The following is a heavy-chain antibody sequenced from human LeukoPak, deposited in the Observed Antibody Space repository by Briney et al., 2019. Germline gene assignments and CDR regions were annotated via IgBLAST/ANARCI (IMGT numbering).Heavy chain of an antibody. CDR3: ARDGYYYGMDV. CDR1: GYTFTGYY. J-gene: IGHJ6*02. V-gene: IGHV1-8*02. Sequence: GASVKVSCKASGYTFTGYYMHWVRQATGQGLEWMGWMNPDSGNTGYAQKFQGRVTMTRNTSISTAYMELSSLRSEDTAVYYCARDGYYYGMDVWGQGTTVTVSS. CDR2: MNPDSGNT.